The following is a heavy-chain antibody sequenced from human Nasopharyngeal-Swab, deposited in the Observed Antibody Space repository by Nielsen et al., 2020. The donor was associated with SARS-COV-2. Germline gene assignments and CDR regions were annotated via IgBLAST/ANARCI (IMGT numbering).Heavy chain of an antibody. J-gene: IGHJ4*02. Sequence: SETLSLTCAVYGGSFSGYYWSWIRQPPGKGLEWIGEINHSGSTNYNPSLKSRVTISVDTSKNQFSLKLSSVTAADTAVYYCARGDLGIAVAKQPFDYWGKGTLVTVSS. D-gene: IGHD6-19*01. V-gene: IGHV4-34*01. CDR1: GGSFSGYY. CDR2: INHSGST. CDR3: ARGDLGIAVAKQPFDY.